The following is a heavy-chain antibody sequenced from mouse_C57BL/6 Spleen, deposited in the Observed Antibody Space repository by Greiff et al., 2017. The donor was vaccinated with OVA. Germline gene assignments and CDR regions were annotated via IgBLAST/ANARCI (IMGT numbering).Heavy chain of an antibody. CDR1: GFTFSSYA. Sequence: EVQGVESGGGLVKPGGSLKLSCAASGFTFSSYAMSWVRQTPEKRLEWVATISDGGSYTYYPDNVKGRFTISRDNAKNNLYLQMSHLKSEDTAMYYCAREGNDGFAYWGQGTLVTVSA. J-gene: IGHJ3*01. CDR3: AREGNDGFAY. V-gene: IGHV5-4*01. CDR2: ISDGGSYT. D-gene: IGHD2-2*01.